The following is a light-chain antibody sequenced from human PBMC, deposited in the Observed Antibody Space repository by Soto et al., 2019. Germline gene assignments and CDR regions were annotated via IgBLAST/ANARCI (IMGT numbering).Light chain of an antibody. CDR2: GAS. CDR3: QQYGDSLLT. Sequence: EIVWTQSPGTLSLSPGERATLSCRASQSVTSSYLAWYQRKPGQAPRLLIYGASSRATGIPDRFSGSGSGTDFSLTFSRLEPEDFAVYYCQQYGDSLLTFGGGTRVEMK. V-gene: IGKV3-20*01. CDR1: QSVTSSY. J-gene: IGKJ4*01.